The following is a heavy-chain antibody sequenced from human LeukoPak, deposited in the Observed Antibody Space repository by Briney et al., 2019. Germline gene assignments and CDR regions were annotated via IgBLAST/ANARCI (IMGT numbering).Heavy chain of an antibody. CDR2: ISYDGNKK. V-gene: IGHV3-30*04. CDR3: AREHMAAAGASWFDP. J-gene: IGHJ5*02. D-gene: IGHD6-13*01. Sequence: GRSLRLSCTAAGFTFSNYGMHWVRQAPGKGMEWVAIISYDGNKKYYADSVKGRFTISRDNSKNTLYLQINSLRPDDTAVHYCAREHMAAAGASWFDPWGQGTLVTVSS. CDR1: GFTFSNYG.